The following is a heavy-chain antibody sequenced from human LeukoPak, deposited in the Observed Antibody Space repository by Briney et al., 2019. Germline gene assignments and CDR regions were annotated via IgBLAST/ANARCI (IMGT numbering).Heavy chain of an antibody. J-gene: IGHJ5*02. V-gene: IGHV1-69*05. CDR1: GGTFSSYA. CDR2: IIAFFGTA. Sequence: ASVKVSCKASGGTFSSYAISWVRQSPGQQLEWMGGIIAFFGTANYAQKFQGRFTITTDESTSTAYMELSSLRSEDTAVYYCARGADPNWFDAWGQGTLVTVSS. CDR3: ARGADPNWFDA.